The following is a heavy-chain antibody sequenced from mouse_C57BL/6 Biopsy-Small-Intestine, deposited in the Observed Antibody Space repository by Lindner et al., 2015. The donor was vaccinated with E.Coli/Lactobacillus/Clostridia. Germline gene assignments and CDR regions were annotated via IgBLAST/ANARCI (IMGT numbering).Heavy chain of an antibody. CDR3: ARGNYGGDYFDY. CDR2: ISRGSSTI. V-gene: IGHV5-17*01. J-gene: IGHJ2*01. Sequence: VQLQESGGGLVKPGGSLKLSCAASGFTFSDFGMHWVRQAPEKGLEWVAYISRGSSTIYYVDTVKGRFTISRDNAKRTLFLQMTSLRSEDTAMYYCARGNYGGDYFDYWGQGTTLTVSS. CDR1: GFTFSDFG. D-gene: IGHD1-1*02.